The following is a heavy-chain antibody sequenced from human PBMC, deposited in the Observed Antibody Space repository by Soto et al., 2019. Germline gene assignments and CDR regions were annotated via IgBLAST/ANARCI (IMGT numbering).Heavy chain of an antibody. CDR1: GFTFSSYA. D-gene: IGHD3-10*01. V-gene: IGHV3-30*04. J-gene: IGHJ4*02. CDR2: TSKDGGKP. CDR3: AKDWGYASGTYLDA. Sequence: QVQLVESGGGVVQPGRSLRLSCAASGFTFSSYAMQWVRQAPGKGLEWVAVTSKDGGKPYYADSVKGRFTISRDNSRNMLYLQMSSLRIDDTAVYYCAKDWGYASGTYLDAWGQGTLVTVSS.